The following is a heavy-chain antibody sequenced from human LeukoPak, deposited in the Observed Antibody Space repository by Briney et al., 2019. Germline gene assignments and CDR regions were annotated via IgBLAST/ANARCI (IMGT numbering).Heavy chain of an antibody. CDR3: ARGKGIADMVDY. J-gene: IGHJ4*02. CDR1: GGSISSYY. D-gene: IGHD6-13*01. V-gene: IGHV4-59*08. Sequence: PSETLSLTCTVSGGSISSYYWSWIRQPPGKGLEWIGNIYYSGSTNYNPSLKSRVTISVDTSKNQFSLKLSSVTAADTAVYYCARGKGIADMVDYWGQGTLVTVSS. CDR2: IYYSGST.